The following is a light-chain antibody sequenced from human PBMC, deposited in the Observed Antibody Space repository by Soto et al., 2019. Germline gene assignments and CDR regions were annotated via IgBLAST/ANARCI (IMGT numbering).Light chain of an antibody. J-gene: IGKJ1*01. V-gene: IGKV1-39*01. Sequence: DIQVTQSPPSLSASVGDRVTITCRASQYIGNYLNWYQHKPGKAPQLLIYSASTLHIGVPSRFSGSGSGTDFTLTISTLHPDDFASYYCQSNYILSWTFGQGTKVDI. CDR1: QYIGNY. CDR3: QSNYILSWT. CDR2: SAS.